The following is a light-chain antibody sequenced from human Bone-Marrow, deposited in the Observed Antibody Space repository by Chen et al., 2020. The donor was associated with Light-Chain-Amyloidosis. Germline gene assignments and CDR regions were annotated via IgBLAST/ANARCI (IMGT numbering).Light chain of an antibody. CDR2: AAS. J-gene: IGKJ2*01. CDR1: QDISTY. CDR3: QRLNPYPVGV. V-gene: IGKV1-9*01. Sequence: DIQLTPSPSFLSASVGDRVTITCRASQDISTYLDWYQQKPGKAPKLLIYAASTLQSGVPSRFSGSGSGTEVTLTISSLQPEDFATDYCQRLNPYPVGVFGQLTKLDIK.